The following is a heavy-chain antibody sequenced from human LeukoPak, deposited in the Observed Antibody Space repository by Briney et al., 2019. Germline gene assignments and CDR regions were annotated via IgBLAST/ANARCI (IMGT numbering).Heavy chain of an antibody. Sequence: GASVKVSCKASGYTFTSYGISWVRQAPGQGLEWMGWISAYNGNTNYAQKLQGRVTMTTDTSTSTAYMELRSLRSEDTAVYYCARDRYSSSWPNWFDPWGQGTLVTVSS. V-gene: IGHV1-18*01. D-gene: IGHD6-13*01. J-gene: IGHJ5*02. CDR3: ARDRYSSSWPNWFDP. CDR2: ISAYNGNT. CDR1: GYTFTSYG.